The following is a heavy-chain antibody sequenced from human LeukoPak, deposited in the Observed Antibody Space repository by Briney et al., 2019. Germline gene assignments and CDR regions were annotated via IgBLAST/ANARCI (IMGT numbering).Heavy chain of an antibody. Sequence: GGSLRLSCAASGFTFSSYWMLWVRQAPGKGLVWVSCIVSDGSSTTYADSVKGRFTISRDNAKNTLYLQMNSLRAEDTAVYYCARGGELEPFDYWGQGALVTVSS. CDR3: ARGGELEPFDY. CDR1: GFTFSSYW. CDR2: IVSDGSST. D-gene: IGHD4-17*01. V-gene: IGHV3-74*01. J-gene: IGHJ4*02.